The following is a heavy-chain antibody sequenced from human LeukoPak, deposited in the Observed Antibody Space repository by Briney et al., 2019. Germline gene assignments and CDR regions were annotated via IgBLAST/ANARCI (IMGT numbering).Heavy chain of an antibody. CDR1: GGTFSSYA. D-gene: IGHD3-10*01. J-gene: IGHJ4*02. CDR2: IIPIFGTA. Sequence: SVKVSCKASGGTFSSYAISWVRQAPGQGLEWMGGIIPIFGTANYAQKFQGRVTITTDESTSTAYMELSSLRSEDTAVYYCASISAVRGEFDYWGQGTLVTVSS. V-gene: IGHV1-69*05. CDR3: ASISAVRGEFDY.